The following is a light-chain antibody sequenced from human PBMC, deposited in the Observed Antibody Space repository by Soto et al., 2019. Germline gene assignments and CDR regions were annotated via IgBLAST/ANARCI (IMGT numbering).Light chain of an antibody. V-gene: IGLV2-8*01. Sequence: QSALTQPPSASGSLGQSVTISCTGTSSDVGGYNYVSWHQQHPGKAPKLMIYEVTKRPSGVPDRFSGSKSDNTASLTVSGLQAEDEADYYCSSFAGGGNPVLFGGGTKLPVL. CDR1: SSDVGGYNY. CDR2: EVT. J-gene: IGLJ2*01. CDR3: SSFAGGGNPVL.